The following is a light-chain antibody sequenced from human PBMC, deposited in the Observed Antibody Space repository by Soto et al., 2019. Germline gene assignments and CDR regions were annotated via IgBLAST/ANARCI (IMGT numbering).Light chain of an antibody. CDR1: QGVRSD. CDR3: QQYKNWHPKMA. CDR2: GAT. Sequence: DIVMTQSPATLSVSPGESATLSCRASQGVRSDLAWYQQRPGQAPRLLIYGATTRATGIPARFRGSGSETEFRLTISSLQSEDVATYYCQQYKNWHPKMALGQGTKVEI. J-gene: IGKJ1*01. V-gene: IGKV3-15*01.